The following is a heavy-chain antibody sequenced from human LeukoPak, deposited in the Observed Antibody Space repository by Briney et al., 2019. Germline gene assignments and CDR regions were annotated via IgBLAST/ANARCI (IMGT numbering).Heavy chain of an antibody. CDR2: ISYDGSNK. CDR1: GFTFSSYA. J-gene: IGHJ4*02. D-gene: IGHD1-1*01. V-gene: IGHV3-30*01. Sequence: GGSLRLSCAASGFTFSSYAMHWVRQAPGKGLEWVAVISYDGSNKYYADSVKGRFTISRDNSKNTLYLQMNSLRAEDAAVYYCARDLVIFGWNHFDYWGQGTLVTVSS. CDR3: ARDLVIFGWNHFDY.